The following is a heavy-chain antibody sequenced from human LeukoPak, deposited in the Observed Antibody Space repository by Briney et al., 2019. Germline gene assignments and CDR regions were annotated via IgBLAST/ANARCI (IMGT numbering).Heavy chain of an antibody. CDR3: ARDPYHRLGPPLDL. CDR1: GYTFTNSD. CDR2: ISTSNGDT. V-gene: IGHV1-18*01. D-gene: IGHD1-14*01. Sequence: ASVKVSCKASGYTFTNSDITWVRQAPGQGLEWMGRISTSNGDTNYAAKLQGRVTMTTDTSTSTVYMELGSLTFADTAVYFCARDPYHRLGPPLDLWGQGTLVTISS. J-gene: IGHJ5*02.